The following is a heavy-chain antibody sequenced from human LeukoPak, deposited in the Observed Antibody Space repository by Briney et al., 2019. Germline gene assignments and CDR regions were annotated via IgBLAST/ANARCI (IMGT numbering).Heavy chain of an antibody. Sequence: GGSLRLSCAASGFTFSSYSMNWVRQAPGKGLEWVSSISSSSSYIYYADSVKGRFTISRDNAKNSLYLQMNSQRAEDTAVYYCARDKVVPAAMKYYYYYGMDVWGQGATVTVSS. CDR1: GFTFSSYS. J-gene: IGHJ6*02. CDR2: ISSSSSYI. CDR3: ARDKVVPAAMKYYYYYGMDV. V-gene: IGHV3-21*01. D-gene: IGHD2-2*01.